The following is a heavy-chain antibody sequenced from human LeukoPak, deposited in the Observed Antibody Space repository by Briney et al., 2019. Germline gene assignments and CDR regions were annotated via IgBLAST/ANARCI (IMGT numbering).Heavy chain of an antibody. Sequence: PGGSLRLSCAASGLTFNNYNMNWVRQAPGRALEWVSSITSSGTYIFYADSVKGRFTISRYNAKNSLYLQMNSLGPEDTAVYYCARDPYSGNYGNYYYYYMDVWGKGTTVTISS. J-gene: IGHJ6*03. CDR3: ARDPYSGNYGNYYYYYMDV. CDR2: ITSSGTYI. CDR1: GLTFNNYN. V-gene: IGHV3-21*01. D-gene: IGHD1-26*01.